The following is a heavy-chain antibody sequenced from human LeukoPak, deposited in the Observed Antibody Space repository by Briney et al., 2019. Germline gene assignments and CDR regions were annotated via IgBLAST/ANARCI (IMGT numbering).Heavy chain of an antibody. CDR2: ISYSATI. Sequence: SETLSLTCTVPGGSISGDYWSWIRQAPGKGLEWIGYISYSATINYNPSLKSRVSFSIDTSKNQFSLKSTSVSAADTAMYFCATGHSSGWFDYWGQGTLVSVSS. CDR3: ATGHSSGWFDY. CDR1: GGSISGDY. J-gene: IGHJ4*02. D-gene: IGHD6-19*01. V-gene: IGHV4-59*01.